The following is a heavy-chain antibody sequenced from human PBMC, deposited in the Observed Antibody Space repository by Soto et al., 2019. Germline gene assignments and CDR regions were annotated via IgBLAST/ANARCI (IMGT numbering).Heavy chain of an antibody. Sequence: GGSLRLSCAASGFTFSSFAMSWVRQAPGKGLDWVSAISGSGGSTYSADSVKGRFTISRDNSKNTLYLQMSSLRAEDTAVYYCARGFSADKDSPPDFWGQGSLVTVSS. J-gene: IGHJ4*02. CDR1: GFTFSSFA. V-gene: IGHV3-23*01. D-gene: IGHD2-15*01. CDR3: ARGFSADKDSPPDF. CDR2: ISGSGGST.